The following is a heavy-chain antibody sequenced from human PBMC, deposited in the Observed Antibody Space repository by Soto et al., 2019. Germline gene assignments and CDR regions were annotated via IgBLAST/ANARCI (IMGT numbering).Heavy chain of an antibody. Sequence: GGSLRLSCAASGFTFSSYTMTWVRRAPGKGLEWVSDVGGNGDAKFYADSVKGRFTISRDNSKNTLYLQLERLRAEDTAMYYCAKTGRPGDYYRGFDSWGQGTLVTVAS. D-gene: IGHD3-22*01. V-gene: IGHV3-23*01. CDR2: VGGNGDAK. CDR1: GFTFSSYT. CDR3: AKTGRPGDYYRGFDS. J-gene: IGHJ5*01.